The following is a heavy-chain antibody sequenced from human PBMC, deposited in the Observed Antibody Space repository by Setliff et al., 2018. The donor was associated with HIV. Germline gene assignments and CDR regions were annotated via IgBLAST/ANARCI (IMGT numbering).Heavy chain of an antibody. J-gene: IGHJ4*02. V-gene: IGHV3-11*06. CDR3: ATLSSNWHLDY. CDR1: GFDFSDYY. CDR2: ITTDSRQT. Sequence: GSLRLSCEGSGFDFSDYYMSWIRQAPGKGLEWVSYITTDSRQTYYADSVKGRFTISRDNSKNTVYLQMNSLRAEDTAVYYCATLSSNWHLDYWGQGTLVTAPQ. D-gene: IGHD6-13*01.